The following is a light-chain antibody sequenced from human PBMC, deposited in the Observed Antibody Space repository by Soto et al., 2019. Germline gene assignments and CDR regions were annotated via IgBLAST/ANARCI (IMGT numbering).Light chain of an antibody. J-gene: IGKJ5*01. CDR3: QQSYSTIT. Sequence: DIQMTQSPSSLSASVGDRVTITCRASQSISSYLNWYQQKPGKAPKLLIYAASSLQSGVPSRFSGSGSGTHFTLTISSFQPEDFATYYCQQSYSTITCGQGTRLEIK. V-gene: IGKV1-39*01. CDR2: AAS. CDR1: QSISSY.